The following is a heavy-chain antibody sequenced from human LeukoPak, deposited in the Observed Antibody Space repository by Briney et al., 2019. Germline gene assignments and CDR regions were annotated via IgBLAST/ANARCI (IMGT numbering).Heavy chain of an antibody. CDR1: GFTFSYYY. CDR2: ISSSGSTI. CDR3: ARGAAQLVSLDY. J-gene: IGHJ4*02. Sequence: SGGSLRLSCAASGFTFSYYYMSWIRQAPGKGLEWVSYISSSGSTIYYADSVKGRFTISRDNAKNSLYLQMNSLRAEDTAVYYCARGAAQLVSLDYWGQGTLVTVSS. D-gene: IGHD6-6*01. V-gene: IGHV3-11*01.